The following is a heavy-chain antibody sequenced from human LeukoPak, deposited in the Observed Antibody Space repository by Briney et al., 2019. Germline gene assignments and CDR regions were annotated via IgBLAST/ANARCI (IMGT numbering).Heavy chain of an antibody. CDR1: GYTFTSYG. V-gene: IGHV1-18*01. Sequence: GASVKVSCKASGYTFTSYGISWVRQAPGQGLEWMGWISAYNGNTNYAQKLQGRVTITADKSTSTAYMELSSLRSEDTAVYYCAREGRDDYGDYFDYWGQGTLVTVSS. D-gene: IGHD4-17*01. CDR3: AREGRDDYGDYFDY. CDR2: ISAYNGNT. J-gene: IGHJ4*02.